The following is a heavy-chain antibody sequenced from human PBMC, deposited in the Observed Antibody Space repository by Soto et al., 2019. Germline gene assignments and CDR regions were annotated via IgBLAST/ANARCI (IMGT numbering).Heavy chain of an antibody. CDR1: GDSIFGSDFY. Sequence: QVGLQETGPGLVKPSQTLSLTCAVSGDSIFGSDFYWDWIRQSPGKCLEWIGYIHYSGTTYYNPSLKSPVTFSVDTSKTQFSLSLTSVTAADTAVYYCAREGGTGTGSLHVCGRGTLVIVSS. D-gene: IGHD1-1*01. CDR3: AREGGTGTGSLHV. J-gene: IGHJ3*01. CDR2: IHYSGTT. V-gene: IGHV4-30-4*01.